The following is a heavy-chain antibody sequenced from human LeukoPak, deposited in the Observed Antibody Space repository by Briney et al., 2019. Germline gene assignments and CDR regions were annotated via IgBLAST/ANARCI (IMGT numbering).Heavy chain of an antibody. CDR3: ARGYCSSTSCYGDAFDI. Sequence: GESLKISCKGSGYSFTSYWIGWVRQMPGKGLEWMGIIYPGDSDTRYSPSFQGQATISADKSISTAYLQWSSLKASDTAMYYCARGYCSSTSCYGDAFDIWGQGTMVTVSS. D-gene: IGHD2-2*01. CDR1: GYSFTSYW. J-gene: IGHJ3*02. CDR2: IYPGDSDT. V-gene: IGHV5-51*01.